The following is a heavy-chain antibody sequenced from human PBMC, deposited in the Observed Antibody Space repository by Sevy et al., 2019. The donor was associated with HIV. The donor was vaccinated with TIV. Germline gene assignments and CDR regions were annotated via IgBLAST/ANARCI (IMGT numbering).Heavy chain of an antibody. CDR2: IWYDGSNK. CDR3: AKTGLGGYCSGGSCYAYFDY. J-gene: IGHJ4*02. Sequence: GGSLRLSCAASGFTFSSYGMHWVRQAPGKGLEWVAVIWYDGSNKYYADSVKGRFTISRDNSKNTLYLQMNSLGAEDTAVYYCAKTGLGGYCSGGSCYAYFDYWGQGTLVTVSS. V-gene: IGHV3-33*06. CDR1: GFTFSSYG. D-gene: IGHD2-15*01.